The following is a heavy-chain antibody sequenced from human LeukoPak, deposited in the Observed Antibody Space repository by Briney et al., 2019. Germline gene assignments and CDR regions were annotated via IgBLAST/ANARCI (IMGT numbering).Heavy chain of an antibody. V-gene: IGHV3-9*01. Sequence: GRSLRLSCAASGFSFDDYAMHWVRQAPGKGLEWVAGISWNSGSIDYVDSVKGRFTISRDNAKNSLYLQMNSLRAEDTALYYCARDLDSSGSDAFDIWGQGTMVTVSS. D-gene: IGHD3-22*01. CDR2: ISWNSGSI. CDR3: ARDLDSSGSDAFDI. J-gene: IGHJ3*02. CDR1: GFSFDDYA.